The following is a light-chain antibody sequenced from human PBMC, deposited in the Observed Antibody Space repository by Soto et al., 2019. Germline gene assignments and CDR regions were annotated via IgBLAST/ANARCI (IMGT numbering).Light chain of an antibody. CDR3: SSYTSSSTLYV. CDR2: EVS. J-gene: IGLJ1*01. CDR1: SSDVGGYKY. Sequence: QSVLTQPASVSGSPGQSITISCTGTSSDVGGYKYVSWYQQHPDKAPKLMIYEVSNRPSGVSNRFSGSKSGNTASLTISGLQAEDEADYYCSSYTSSSTLYVFGTGTKLTVL. V-gene: IGLV2-14*01.